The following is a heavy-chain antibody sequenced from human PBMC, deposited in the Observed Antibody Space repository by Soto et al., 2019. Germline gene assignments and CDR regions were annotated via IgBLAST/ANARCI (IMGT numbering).Heavy chain of an antibody. D-gene: IGHD3-10*01. CDR3: ARVIDYYGSGSLSPYYYYGMDV. J-gene: IGHJ6*02. Sequence: PSQTLSLTCAISGDSVSSNSAAWNCIRQSPSRGLEWLGRTYYRSKWYNDYAVSVKSRITINPDTSKNQFSLQLNSVTPEDTAVCYCARVIDYYGSGSLSPYYYYGMDVWGQGTTVTVSS. V-gene: IGHV6-1*01. CDR2: TYYRSKWYN. CDR1: GDSVSSNSAA.